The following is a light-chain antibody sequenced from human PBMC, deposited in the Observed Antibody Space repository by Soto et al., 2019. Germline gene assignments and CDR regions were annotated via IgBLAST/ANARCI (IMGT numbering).Light chain of an antibody. CDR1: QGISSY. CDR3: QQYYSYPP. V-gene: IGKV1-8*01. J-gene: IGKJ1*01. CDR2: AAS. Sequence: AIRMTQSPSSLSASPGDRVTITCRASQGISSYLAWYQQKPGKAPKLLIYAASTLQSGVPSRFSGSGSGTDFTLTISCLQSEYFATYYSQQYYSYPPFGQGTKVEIK.